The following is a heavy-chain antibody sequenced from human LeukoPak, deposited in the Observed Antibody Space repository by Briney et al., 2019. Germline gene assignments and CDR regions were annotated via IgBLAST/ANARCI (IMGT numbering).Heavy chain of an antibody. V-gene: IGHV1-69*13. J-gene: IGHJ5*02. D-gene: IGHD2-15*01. Sequence: ASVKVSCKASGGTFSSYAISWVRQAPGQGLEWMGGIIPIFGTANYAQKFQGRVTITADESTSTAYMELSSLRSEDTAVYYCARNRAYCSGGSCYWVWFDPWGQGTLVTVSS. CDR3: ARNRAYCSGGSCYWVWFDP. CDR1: GGTFSSYA. CDR2: IIPIFGTA.